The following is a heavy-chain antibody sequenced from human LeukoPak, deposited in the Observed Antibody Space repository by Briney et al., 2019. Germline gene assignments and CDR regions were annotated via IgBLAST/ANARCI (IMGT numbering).Heavy chain of an antibody. Sequence: GGSLRLSCAASGLDFNKYGMHWVRQAPGKGLEWVAYIRYHGSVTYYADSVKGRFTISRDNSKNTLYLQMNSLRGDDTAVYYCARDLTTSSTAYFHHWGQGTLVTASS. CDR3: ARDLTTSSTAYFHH. J-gene: IGHJ1*01. D-gene: IGHD6-6*01. V-gene: IGHV3-30*02. CDR2: IRYHGSVT. CDR1: GLDFNKYG.